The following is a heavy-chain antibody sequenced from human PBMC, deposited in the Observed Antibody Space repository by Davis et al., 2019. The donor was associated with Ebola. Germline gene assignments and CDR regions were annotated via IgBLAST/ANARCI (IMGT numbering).Heavy chain of an antibody. J-gene: IGHJ4*02. D-gene: IGHD2-21*01. V-gene: IGHV3-73*01. CDR1: GFTFSGSA. Sequence: GESLKISCAASGFTFSGSAMHWVRQASGQGLEWVGRIRSKANSYATAYAASVKGRFTISRDDSKNTAYLQMNSLKTEDTAVYYCTSTYSSFDYWGQGTLVTVSS. CDR2: IRSKANSYAT. CDR3: TSTYSSFDY.